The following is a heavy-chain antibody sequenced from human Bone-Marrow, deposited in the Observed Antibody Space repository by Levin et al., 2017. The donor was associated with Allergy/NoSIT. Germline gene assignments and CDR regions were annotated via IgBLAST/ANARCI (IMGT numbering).Heavy chain of an antibody. J-gene: IGHJ4*02. CDR3: ARDFGY. V-gene: IGHV3-30-3*01. CDR2: ISVDGSNK. Sequence: GESLKISCAASGFTFSSYAMHWVRQAPGKGLEWVAVISVDGSNKNYADSVKGRFTISRDNSKNTLYLQMNSLRAEDTAIYYCARDFGYWGQGTLVTVSS. CDR1: GFTFSSYA.